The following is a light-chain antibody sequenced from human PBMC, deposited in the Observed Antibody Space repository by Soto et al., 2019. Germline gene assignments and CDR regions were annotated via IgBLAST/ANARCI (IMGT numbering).Light chain of an antibody. J-gene: IGKJ1*01. V-gene: IGKV1-5*01. Sequence: DIQMNQSTSPLPASVVDRVTITCRASQSISTWLAWYQQKPGKAPHLLIYAASSLQSGVPSRLSVSGSGTEFTLTISSLQPDDVATYDCQQYNSYSSFGQGTKV. CDR1: QSISTW. CDR3: QQYNSYSS. CDR2: AAS.